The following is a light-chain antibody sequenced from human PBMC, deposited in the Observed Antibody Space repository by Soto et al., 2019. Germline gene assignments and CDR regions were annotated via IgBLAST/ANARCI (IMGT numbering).Light chain of an antibody. CDR2: KAS. CDR1: ESISRY. J-gene: IGKJ2*01. CDR3: QQYNSYSYT. Sequence: DIPMTQSPSTLSASVGDRVTITCRASESISRYLAWYQQKPGKAPKLLIYKASSLESGVPSRFTGSGSGTEFTLTISSLQPDDFATYYCQQYNSYSYTFGQGTKLEIK. V-gene: IGKV1-5*03.